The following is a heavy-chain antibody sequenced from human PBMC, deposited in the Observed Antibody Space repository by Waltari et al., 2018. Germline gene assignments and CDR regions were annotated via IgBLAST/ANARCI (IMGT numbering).Heavy chain of an antibody. CDR1: GFTFSRYS. J-gene: IGHJ6*03. CDR3: ARGLRAPRGYMDV. Sequence: EVQLVESGGGLVKPGGSLRLSCAASGFTFSRYSMNWVRKAPGKGLEWVSSISSSSSYIYYADSVKGRFTISRDNAKNSLYLQMNSLRAEDTAVYYCARGLRAPRGYMDVWGKGTTVTVSS. D-gene: IGHD3-10*01. V-gene: IGHV3-21*01. CDR2: ISSSSSYI.